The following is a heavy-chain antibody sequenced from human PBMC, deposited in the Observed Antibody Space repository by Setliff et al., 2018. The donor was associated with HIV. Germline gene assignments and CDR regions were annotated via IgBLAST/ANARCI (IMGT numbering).Heavy chain of an antibody. J-gene: IGHJ4*02. V-gene: IGHV3-7*01. CDR3: ARHPYGVFDY. D-gene: IGHD3-3*01. CDR1: GFTFSSYA. CDR2: INQDGTAT. Sequence: GGSLRLSCAASGFTFSSYAMSWVRQAPGKGLEWVANINQDGTATFYVDSVQGRFTISRDNAQNSLYLQLNSLRAEDTGVYHCARHPYGVFDYWGQGNLVTVSS.